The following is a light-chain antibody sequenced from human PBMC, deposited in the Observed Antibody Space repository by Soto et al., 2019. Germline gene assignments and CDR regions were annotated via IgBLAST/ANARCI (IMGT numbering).Light chain of an antibody. V-gene: IGKV1-17*01. CDR3: LQHNDYPWT. Sequence: DIQMTQSPSSLSASVGDRVTVTCRASQDIRNNLDWYQQKPGKAPKRLIYAASSLQSGVPSRFSGSGSGTEFTLTISSLQPEDFATYYCLQHNDYPWTFGQGTKVDIK. CDR2: AAS. J-gene: IGKJ1*01. CDR1: QDIRNN.